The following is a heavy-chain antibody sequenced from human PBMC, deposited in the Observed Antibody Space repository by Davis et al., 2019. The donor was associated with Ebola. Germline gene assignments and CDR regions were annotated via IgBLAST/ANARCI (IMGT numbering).Heavy chain of an antibody. Sequence: ASVKVSCKASGYTFTNYPVHWVRQAPGQRLEWMGWSNIANDNTKYLEKFQGRLTITSDTSANTVYMELSSLKSEDTAIYYCARDDTSGWYSLLDYWGQGTLVTVSS. J-gene: IGHJ4*02. CDR1: GYTFTNYP. CDR2: SNIANDNT. D-gene: IGHD6-19*01. V-gene: IGHV1-3*04. CDR3: ARDDTSGWYSLLDY.